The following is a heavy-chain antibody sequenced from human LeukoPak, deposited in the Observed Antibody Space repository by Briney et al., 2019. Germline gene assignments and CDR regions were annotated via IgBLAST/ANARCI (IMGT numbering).Heavy chain of an antibody. CDR3: ARGIGYCSSTSCYFFDF. Sequence: GGSLRLSCAASGFTFSSFGMNWIRQAPGKGLEWVSSISSSSSYTYYADSVKGRFTISRDNAKNSLYLQMNSLRVEDTAVYYCARGIGYCSSTSCYFFDFWGQGTLVTVSS. CDR1: GFTFSSFG. CDR2: ISSSSSYT. J-gene: IGHJ4*02. D-gene: IGHD2-2*01. V-gene: IGHV3-21*01.